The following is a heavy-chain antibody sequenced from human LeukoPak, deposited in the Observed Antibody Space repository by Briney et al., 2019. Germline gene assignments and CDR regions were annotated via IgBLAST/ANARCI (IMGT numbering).Heavy chain of an antibody. J-gene: IGHJ4*02. CDR1: GFNFNTYA. CDR3: ATERYGPQHYPFDY. V-gene: IGHV3-30*04. Sequence: GGSLRLSCAASGFNFNTYALHWVRQAPGKGLEWVTLISFDGYNTYYADSVKGRFTISRDNSMNTLYLQMNSLRPEDTALYSCATERYGPQHYPFDYWGQGTQVTVSS. D-gene: IGHD1-14*01. CDR2: ISFDGYNT.